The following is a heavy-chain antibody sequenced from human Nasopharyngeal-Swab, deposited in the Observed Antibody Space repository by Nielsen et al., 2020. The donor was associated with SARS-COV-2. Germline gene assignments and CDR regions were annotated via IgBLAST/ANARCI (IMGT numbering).Heavy chain of an antibody. CDR2: ISSSTSYI. CDR1: GFTFSNYS. V-gene: IGHV3-21*01. J-gene: IGHJ6*02. D-gene: IGHD3-10*01. Sequence: GESLKIYCAASGFTFSNYSMNWVRQAPGKGLEWVSSISSSTSYIYYADSVKGRFTISRDNAKNSLYLQMNSLRAEDTAVYYCARDGFGESPYYYYYGMDVWGQGTTGTVSS. CDR3: ARDGFGESPYYYYYGMDV.